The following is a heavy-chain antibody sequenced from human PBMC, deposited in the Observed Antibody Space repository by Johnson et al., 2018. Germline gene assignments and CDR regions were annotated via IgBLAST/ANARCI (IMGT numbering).Heavy chain of an antibody. Sequence: QVQLVQSGGGVVQPGRSLRLSCKASGFTLSVYGIHWVRQAPGQGLEWVAGGNKYYAESVKGRFTMSRDDSKNTIFLQMSIVRPEDTAVYFCVSDRGGWSMDAFDLWGQGTMVTVSS. CDR1: GFTLSVYG. J-gene: IGHJ3*01. D-gene: IGHD6-19*01. V-gene: IGHV3-30*03. CDR3: VSDRGGWSMDAFDL. CDR2: GNK.